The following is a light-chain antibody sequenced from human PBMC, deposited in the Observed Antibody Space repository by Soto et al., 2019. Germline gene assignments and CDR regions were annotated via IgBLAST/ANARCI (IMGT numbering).Light chain of an antibody. CDR2: GAS. CDR1: QSVTSSY. J-gene: IGKJ1*01. CDR3: QQCGNSPWT. V-gene: IGKV3-20*01. Sequence: EIVLTQSPGTLSLSPGERATLSCRASQSVTSSYLAWYQQKPGQAPRPLIYGASSRATGIPDRFSGNGSGTDFSLTISRLEPEDFAVYYCQQCGNSPWTFGQGTKVEIK.